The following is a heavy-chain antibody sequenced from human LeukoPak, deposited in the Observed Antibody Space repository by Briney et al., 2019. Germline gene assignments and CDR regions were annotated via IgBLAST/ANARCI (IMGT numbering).Heavy chain of an antibody. Sequence: GGSLRLSCAASGFTFSSYGLHWFRQAPGKGLEWLAVIWYDGSNKYYADSVKGRFTISRDNSKNTLYLQMNSLRAEDTAVYFFVRQKTAYEILTGYPDYWGQGTLVTVSS. J-gene: IGHJ4*02. D-gene: IGHD3-9*01. CDR1: GFTFSSYG. CDR3: VRQKTAYEILTGYPDY. CDR2: IWYDGSNK. V-gene: IGHV3-33*01.